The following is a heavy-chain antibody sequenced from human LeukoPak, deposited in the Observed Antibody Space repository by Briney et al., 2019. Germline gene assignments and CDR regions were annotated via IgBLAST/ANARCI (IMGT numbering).Heavy chain of an antibody. CDR2: INPSGGST. Sequence: ASVKVSFKASGYTFTSYYIHWVRQAPGQGLEGMGIINPSGGSTSSAQKFQGRVTITRDTSTSTVYMELSSLRSEDTAVYYCARGVGHGIGRYFDWLQLTAEYFQHWGQGTLVTVSS. V-gene: IGHV1-46*01. D-gene: IGHD3-9*01. CDR1: GYTFTSYY. CDR3: ARGVGHGIGRYFDWLQLTAEYFQH. J-gene: IGHJ1*01.